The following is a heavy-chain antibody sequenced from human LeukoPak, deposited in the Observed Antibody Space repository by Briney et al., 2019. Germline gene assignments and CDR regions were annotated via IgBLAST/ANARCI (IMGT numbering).Heavy chain of an antibody. CDR1: GFALSSHW. D-gene: IGHD5-18*01. CDR2: VNRDGSET. V-gene: IGHV3-7*03. Sequence: PGGSLRLSCAASGFALSSHWMTWVRQVPGRGPEWVANVNRDGSETYYLDSVKGRFTISKDNAKNSLYLQMNTLRVEDTAMYYCASLDTAKQPLANHWGQGTLVTVSS. CDR3: ASLDTAKQPLANH. J-gene: IGHJ5*02.